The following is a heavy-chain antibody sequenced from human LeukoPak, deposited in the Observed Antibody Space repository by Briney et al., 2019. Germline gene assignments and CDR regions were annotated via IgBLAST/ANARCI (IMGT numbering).Heavy chain of an antibody. CDR3: AKDPYCSGGSCRNWFDP. CDR1: GFTFSSYA. CDR2: ISGSGGST. D-gene: IGHD2-15*01. J-gene: IGHJ5*02. V-gene: IGHV3-23*01. Sequence: GGSLRLSCAASGFTFSSYAMSWVRQAPGKGREWVSAISGSGGSTYYADSVKGRFTISRDNSKNTLYLQMNSLRAEDTAVYYCAKDPYCSGGSCRNWFDPWGQGTLVTVSS.